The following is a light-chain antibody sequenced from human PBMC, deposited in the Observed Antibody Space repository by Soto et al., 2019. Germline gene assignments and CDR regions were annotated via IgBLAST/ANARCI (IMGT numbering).Light chain of an antibody. J-gene: IGLJ3*02. Sequence: QLVLTQPPSVSGAPGQRVTISCAGSSSNIGARYDVHWYQQVPGTAPKLLIYGNIKRPSGVPDRFSGSKSGTSASLAIAGLQAEDEADYYCQSYDSSLSAWVFGGGTKLTVL. CDR2: GNI. V-gene: IGLV1-40*01. CDR1: SSNIGARYD. CDR3: QSYDSSLSAWV.